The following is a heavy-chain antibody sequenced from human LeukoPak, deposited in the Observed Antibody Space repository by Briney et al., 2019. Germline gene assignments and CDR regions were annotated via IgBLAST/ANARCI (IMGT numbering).Heavy chain of an antibody. CDR3: ARTEVTTRTRDAFDI. CDR1: GYSIRSGYY. Sequence: TPSETLSLTCVVSGYSIRSGYYWGWIRQPPGKGLEWIGSIYYSGSTYYNPSLKSRVTISVDTSKNQWSLNLSSVTAADTAVYYCARTEVTTRTRDAFDIWGQGTMVTVSS. J-gene: IGHJ3*02. CDR2: IYYSGST. V-gene: IGHV4-38-2*01. D-gene: IGHD2-21*02.